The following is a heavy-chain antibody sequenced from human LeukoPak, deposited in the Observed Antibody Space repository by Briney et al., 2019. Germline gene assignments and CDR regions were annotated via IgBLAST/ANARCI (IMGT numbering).Heavy chain of an antibody. D-gene: IGHD2-21*02. J-gene: IGHJ4*02. CDR2: ITYRGSG. Sequence: SETLSLTCAVYNGFDSYYMTIVRQPPGKGLEWVGEITYRGSGNYNPSLKGRATISINVSQRQFSLSLRSVTAADTAPYYCGVYGGDWRFDFWGQGTPITVSS. V-gene: IGHV4-34*01. CDR1: NGFDSYY. CDR3: GVYGGDWRFDF.